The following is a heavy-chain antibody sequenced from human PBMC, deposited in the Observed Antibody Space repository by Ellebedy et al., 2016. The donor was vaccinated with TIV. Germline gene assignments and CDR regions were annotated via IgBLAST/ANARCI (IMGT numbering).Heavy chain of an antibody. Sequence: SETLFLTXTVSGGSISSYYWSWIRQPPGKGLEWIGYIYYSGSTNYNPSLKSRVTISVDTSKNQFSLKLSSVTAADTAVYYCARGEVVRGVIYYYYGMDVWGQGTTVTVS. D-gene: IGHD3-10*01. CDR2: IYYSGST. J-gene: IGHJ6*02. CDR1: GGSISSYY. CDR3: ARGEVVRGVIYYYYGMDV. V-gene: IGHV4-59*01.